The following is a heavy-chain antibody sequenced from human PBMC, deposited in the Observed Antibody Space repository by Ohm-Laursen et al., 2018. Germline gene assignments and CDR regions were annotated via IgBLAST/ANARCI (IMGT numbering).Heavy chain of an antibody. D-gene: IGHD6-19*01. V-gene: IGHV3-74*01. J-gene: IGHJ3*02. CDR3: ARELSGAGCDT. CDR2: INRDGSTT. CDR1: GFTFSSYW. Sequence: SLRLSCTASGFTFSSYWMHWVRQAPGKGLVWVSRINRDGSTTSYADSVKGRFTISRDNAKNTLYLQVSSLRAEDTAVYYCARELSGAGCDTWGQGTMVTVSS.